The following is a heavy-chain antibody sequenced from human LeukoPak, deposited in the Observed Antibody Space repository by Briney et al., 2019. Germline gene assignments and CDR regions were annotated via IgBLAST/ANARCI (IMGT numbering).Heavy chain of an antibody. V-gene: IGHV4-30-2*01. CDR3: ARAYYYGSGTYYSSSYYFDY. Sequence: SETLSLTCAVSGGSISSGGYSWGWIRQPPGKGLEWIGYIYHSGSTYYNPSLKSRVTISVDRSKNQFSLKLSSVTAADTAVYYCARAYYYGSGTYYSSSYYFDYWGQGTLVTVSS. CDR1: GGSISSGGYS. CDR2: IYHSGST. J-gene: IGHJ4*02. D-gene: IGHD3-10*01.